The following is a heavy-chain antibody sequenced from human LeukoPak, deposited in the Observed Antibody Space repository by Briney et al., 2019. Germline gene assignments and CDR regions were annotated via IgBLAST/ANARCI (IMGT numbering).Heavy chain of an antibody. CDR1: GGSISTSSYC. CDR3: ARETKTYYFESSAYYPYYFDS. V-gene: IGHV4-39*02. J-gene: IGHJ4*02. D-gene: IGHD3-22*01. Sequence: SSETLSLTCIVSGGSISTSSYCWGWIRQPPGKGLEWIGTIYYSGSTNYNPSLKSRVTISVDTSKNHFSLKLSSVTAADTAVYYCARETKTYYFESSAYYPYYFDSWGQGTLVTVSS. CDR2: IYYSGST.